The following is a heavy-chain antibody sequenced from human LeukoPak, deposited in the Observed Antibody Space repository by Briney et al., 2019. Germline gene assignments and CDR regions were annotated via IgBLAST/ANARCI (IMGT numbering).Heavy chain of an antibody. J-gene: IGHJ4*02. V-gene: IGHV3-7*01. CDR2: IKQDGSEK. D-gene: IGHD5-12*01. CDR3: ARVEASGYDYGAFDY. Sequence: GGSLRLSCAASGFTFNRYWMSWVRQAPGKGLEWVANIKQDGSEKYYVDSVKGRFTISRDNAKNSLYLQMNSLRAEDTAVYYCARVEASGYDYGAFDYWGQGTLVTVSS. CDR1: GFTFNRYW.